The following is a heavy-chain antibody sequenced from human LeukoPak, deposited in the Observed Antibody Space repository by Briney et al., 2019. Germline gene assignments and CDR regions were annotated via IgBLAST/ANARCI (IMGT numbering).Heavy chain of an antibody. D-gene: IGHD4-11*01. J-gene: IGHJ4*02. CDR1: GFTFSSYT. Sequence: GGSLRLSCTTSGFTFSSYTMVWVRQAPGKGLEWVSCISSSSSYMYYGDSVKGRFTISRDNAKNSLYLQMNSLRAEDTAVYYCARDDPYSSFDYWGQGTLVIVSS. V-gene: IGHV3-21*01. CDR2: ISSSSSYM. CDR3: ARDDPYSSFDY.